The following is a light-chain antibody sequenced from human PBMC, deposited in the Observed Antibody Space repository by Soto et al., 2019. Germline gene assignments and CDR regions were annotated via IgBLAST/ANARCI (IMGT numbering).Light chain of an antibody. CDR1: QSVSSN. CDR2: GAS. CDR3: QQYYDWPPWT. J-gene: IGKJ1*01. V-gene: IGKV3-15*01. Sequence: VLIHSPTTLSVSPGERATLSCRASQSVSSNLAWYQQKPGQAPRLLIYGASTRATGITARFSGSGSGTEFTLTISSLQSEDFAVYYCQQYYDWPPWTFGQGTKVDIK.